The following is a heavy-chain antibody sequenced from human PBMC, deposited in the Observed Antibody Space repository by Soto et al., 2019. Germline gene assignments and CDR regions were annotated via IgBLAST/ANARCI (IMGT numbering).Heavy chain of an antibody. CDR1: VFTVNSNY. CDR2: IYSGGRT. V-gene: IGHV3-66*01. Sequence: GGSLRASCTASVFTVNSNYKKGVSQAPGKGLEWVSVIYSGGRTYYADSVKGRFTISRDNSKNTLYLQMNSLRAEDTAVYYCARDQVGGMDVWGQGTTVTVSS. J-gene: IGHJ6*02. CDR3: ARDQVGGMDV.